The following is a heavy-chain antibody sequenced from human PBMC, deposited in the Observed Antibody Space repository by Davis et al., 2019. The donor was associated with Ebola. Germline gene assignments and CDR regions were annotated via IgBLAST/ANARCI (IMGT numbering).Heavy chain of an antibody. CDR3: GSVFEY. V-gene: IGHV3-74*01. CDR1: SFPFPDYW. Sequence: GGSLRLSCSSSSFPFPDYWMHWVRQVPGKGLAWVSTINGDGTATSYADSVKGRFTISRDNANNTVSLQMNSLRAEDTAIYYCGSVFEYWGQGTLVT. J-gene: IGHJ4*02. CDR2: INGDGTAT.